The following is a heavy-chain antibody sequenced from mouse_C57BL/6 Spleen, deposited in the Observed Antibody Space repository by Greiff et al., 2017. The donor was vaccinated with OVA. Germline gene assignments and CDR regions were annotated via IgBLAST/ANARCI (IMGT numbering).Heavy chain of an antibody. D-gene: IGHD2-5*01. CDR3: ARERVYYSNFYFDY. CDR1: GFSLTSYA. V-gene: IGHV2-9-1*01. J-gene: IGHJ2*01. CDR2: IWTGGGT. Sequence: VQGVESGPGLVAPSQSLSITCTVSGFSLTSYAISWVRQPPGKGLEWLGVIWTGGGTNYNSALKSRLSISKDNSKSQVFLKMNSLQTDDTARYYCARERVYYSNFYFDYWGQGTTLTVSS.